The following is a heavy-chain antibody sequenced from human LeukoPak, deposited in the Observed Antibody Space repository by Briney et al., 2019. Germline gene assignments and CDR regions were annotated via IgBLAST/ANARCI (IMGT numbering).Heavy chain of an antibody. CDR3: ARLFHPALSGNYPFDY. CDR2: IYYSGST. V-gene: IGHV4-59*01. D-gene: IGHD1-26*01. J-gene: IGHJ4*02. CDR1: GGSTNSYY. Sequence: SETLSLTCTVSGGSTNSYYWSWIRQPPGKGLEWIAYIYYSGSTSYNPSLKSRVTISVDTSKNQFSLKLNSVTAADTAMYYCARLFHPALSGNYPFDYWGQGTLVTVSS.